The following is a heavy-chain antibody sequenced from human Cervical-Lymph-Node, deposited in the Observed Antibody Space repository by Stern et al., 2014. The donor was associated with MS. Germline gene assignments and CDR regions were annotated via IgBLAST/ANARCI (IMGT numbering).Heavy chain of an antibody. J-gene: IGHJ4*02. D-gene: IGHD5-24*01. V-gene: IGHV1-18*01. CDR3: ARTVGAGDGYNYYFDY. Sequence: QVQLVESGAEVKKPGASVKVFCKASGYTFIHYGVTWVRQAPGQGLEWMGWISAYNGNTNYALKLQGRVTMTTDTSTSTAYMELRSLRSDDTAVYYCARTVGAGDGYNYYFDYWGQGTLVTVSS. CDR2: ISAYNGNT. CDR1: GYTFIHYG.